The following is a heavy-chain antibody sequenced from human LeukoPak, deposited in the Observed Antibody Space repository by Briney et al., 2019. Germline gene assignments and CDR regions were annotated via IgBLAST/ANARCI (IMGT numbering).Heavy chain of an antibody. Sequence: GGSLRLSCAASGFTFSSYAMHWVRQAPGKGLEWVAVISYDGSNKYYADSVKGRFTISRDNSKNTLYLQMNSLRAEDTAVYYCSRGTYPYSSDNWGQGALVTVSS. D-gene: IGHD3-10*01. CDR2: ISYDGSNK. CDR1: GFTFSSYA. J-gene: IGHJ4*02. V-gene: IGHV3-30-3*01. CDR3: SRGTYPYSSDN.